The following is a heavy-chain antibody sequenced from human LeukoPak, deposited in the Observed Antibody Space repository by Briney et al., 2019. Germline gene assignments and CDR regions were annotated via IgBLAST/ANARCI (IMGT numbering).Heavy chain of an antibody. CDR2: IGTAGDT. D-gene: IGHD5-24*01. J-gene: IGHJ6*03. V-gene: IGHV3-13*01. CDR3: ARAMGGYYYYYMDL. Sequence: GGLLRFSCAASGFTFRSYDMHWVLHATGKELEWVSAIGTAGDTYYPGSVKGRFTISRENAKNSLYLQMNSLRAGDTAVYYCARAMGGYYYYYMDLGAKGTTVTVSS. CDR1: GFTFRSYD.